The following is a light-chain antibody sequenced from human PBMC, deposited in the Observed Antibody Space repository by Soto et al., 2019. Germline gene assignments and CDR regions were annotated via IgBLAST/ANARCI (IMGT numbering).Light chain of an antibody. CDR2: EVN. CDR1: SSDIGTFNL. Sequence: QSALTQPASVSGSPGQSITFSCTGSSSDIGTFNLVSWYQQYPGKAPKLILYEVNKWPSGISNRFSGSKSGNTASLTISGLQADDEADYYCCSYAGSRWVFGGGTKVTVL. CDR3: CSYAGSRWV. V-gene: IGLV2-23*02. J-gene: IGLJ3*02.